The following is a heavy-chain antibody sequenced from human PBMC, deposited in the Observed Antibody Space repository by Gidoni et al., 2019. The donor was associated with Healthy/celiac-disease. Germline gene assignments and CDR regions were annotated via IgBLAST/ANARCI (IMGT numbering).Heavy chain of an antibody. CDR3: ARVFDLYGDYGGLPDY. CDR1: GGSISSYY. CDR2: IYYSGST. Sequence: QVQLQESGPGLVKPSETLSLTCTVSGGSISSYYWSWIRQPPGKGLEWIGYIYYSGSTNYNPSLKSRVTISVDTSKNQFSLKLSSVTAADTAVYYCARVFDLYGDYGGLPDYWGQGTLVTVSS. V-gene: IGHV4-59*01. J-gene: IGHJ4*02. D-gene: IGHD4-17*01.